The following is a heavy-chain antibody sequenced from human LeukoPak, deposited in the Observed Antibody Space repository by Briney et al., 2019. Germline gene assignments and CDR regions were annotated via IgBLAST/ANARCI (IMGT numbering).Heavy chain of an antibody. J-gene: IGHJ3*02. CDR1: GFAFSNSA. Sequence: PGGSLRLSCAASGFAFSNSAMSWVRQAPGKGPEWVSLILANGVTYYSDSVTGRFSISRDNSKSTLYVQMNGLRAEDTAMYYCAKGGRISVLERRAFEIWGQGTMVTVSS. CDR2: ILANGVT. D-gene: IGHD2-15*01. CDR3: AKGGRISVLERRAFEI. V-gene: IGHV3-23*01.